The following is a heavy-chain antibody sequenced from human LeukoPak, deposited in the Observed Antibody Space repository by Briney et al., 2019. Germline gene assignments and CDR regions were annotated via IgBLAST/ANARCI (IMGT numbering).Heavy chain of an antibody. CDR1: GFTFSSYA. CDR2: IRTKSDGETV. CDR3: ATPALGRRLYYYDY. Sequence: GGSLRLSCAASGFTFSSYAMHWVRQAPGKGLEWVGRIRTKSDGETVDYAAPVKGRFTISRDDSKNTLFLQMNSLKTEDTAVYYCATPALGRRLYYYDYWGQGTLVTVSP. J-gene: IGHJ4*02. D-gene: IGHD3-16*01. V-gene: IGHV3-15*07.